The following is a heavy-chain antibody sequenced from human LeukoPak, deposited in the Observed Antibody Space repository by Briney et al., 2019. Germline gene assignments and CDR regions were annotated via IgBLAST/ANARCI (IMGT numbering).Heavy chain of an antibody. Sequence: GSLXLSCAASGFTFSSYAMHWVRQAPGKGLEWVAVISYDGSNKYYADSVKGRFTISRDNSKNTLYLQMNSLRAEDTAVYYCARLDYYYGMDVWGQGTTVTVSS. V-gene: IGHV3-30-3*01. J-gene: IGHJ6*02. CDR1: GFTFSSYA. CDR3: ARLDYYYGMDV. CDR2: ISYDGSNK.